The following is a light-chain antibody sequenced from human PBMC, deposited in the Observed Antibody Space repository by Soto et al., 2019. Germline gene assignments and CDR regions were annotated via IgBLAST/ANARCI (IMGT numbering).Light chain of an antibody. CDR2: STN. CDR1: SGSVSTTYS. V-gene: IGLV8-61*01. J-gene: IGLJ3*02. CDR3: VLYMGSGISV. Sequence: QAVVTQEPSFSVSPGGTVTLTCGLTSGSVSTTYSPSWYQQTPGQAPRTLIYSTNTRSSGVPDRFSGSILGDKAALTITGAQADDDSDYYCVLYMGSGISVFGGGTKVTVL.